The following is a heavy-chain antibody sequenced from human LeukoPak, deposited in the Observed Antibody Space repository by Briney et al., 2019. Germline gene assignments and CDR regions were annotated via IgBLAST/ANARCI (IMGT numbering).Heavy chain of an antibody. Sequence: GASVKVSCKASGYTFATYGISWVRQAPGQGLEWMGWISAYNGNTNYAQKLQGRVTMTTDTSTTTDYMELSSLRSEDTAVYFCARDNSIDDRGWWFDPWGQGTLVTVSS. J-gene: IGHJ5*01. V-gene: IGHV1-18*01. D-gene: IGHD4-23*01. CDR1: GYTFATYG. CDR2: ISAYNGNT. CDR3: ARDNSIDDRGWWFDP.